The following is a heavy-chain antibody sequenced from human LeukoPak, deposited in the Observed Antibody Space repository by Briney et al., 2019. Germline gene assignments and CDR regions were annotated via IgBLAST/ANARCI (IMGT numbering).Heavy chain of an antibody. J-gene: IGHJ2*01. CDR1: GGSFSGYN. Sequence: SETLSLTCAVYGGSFSGYNWTWIRQPPGKGLEWIGKISDSGSTSYNPSLKSRVSISVDTSKNQFSLKLTSVTAADTAVYYCARGSLRGDFDLWGRGTLVTVSS. CDR2: ISDSGST. CDR3: ARGSLRGDFDL. V-gene: IGHV4-34*01. D-gene: IGHD3-10*01.